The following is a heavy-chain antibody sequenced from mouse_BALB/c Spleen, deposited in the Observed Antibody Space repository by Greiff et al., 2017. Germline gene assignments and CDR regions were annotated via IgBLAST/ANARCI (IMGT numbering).Heavy chain of an antibody. CDR3: TRGYYDSPFAY. CDR1: GFTFSNYW. Sequence: EVQLVESGGGLVQPGGSMKLSCVASGFTFSNYWMNWVRQSPEKGLEWVAEIRLKSNNYATHYAESVKGRFTISRDDSKSSVYLQMNNLRAEDTGIYYCTRGYYDSPFAYWGQGTLVTVSA. D-gene: IGHD2-4*01. CDR2: IRLKSNNYAT. V-gene: IGHV6-6*02. J-gene: IGHJ3*01.